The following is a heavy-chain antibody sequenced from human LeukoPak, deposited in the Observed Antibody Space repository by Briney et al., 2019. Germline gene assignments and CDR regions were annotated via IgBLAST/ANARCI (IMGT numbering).Heavy chain of an antibody. J-gene: IGHJ4*02. Sequence: PRASVKVSCKASGYTFTDYYMHWVRQAPGQGLEWMGWINPNSGGTNYAQKFQGRVTMTRDTSISTAYMELSRLRTDDTAVFYCARGAITGTAQTGRPDYWGRGTLVTVSS. CDR3: ARGAITGTAQTGRPDY. V-gene: IGHV1-2*02. CDR2: INPNSGGT. D-gene: IGHD1-20*01. CDR1: GYTFTDYY.